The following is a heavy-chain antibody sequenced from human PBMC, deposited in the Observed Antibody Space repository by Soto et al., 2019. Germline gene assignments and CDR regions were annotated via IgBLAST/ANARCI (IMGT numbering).Heavy chain of an antibody. Sequence: AASGKVSCKASGYTLTGYYMHWVRQAPGQGLEWMGIINPSGGSTSYAQKFQGRVTMTRDTSTSTVYMELSSLRSEDTAVYYCARAHSYGIVGYYYYALDVCRQRTTFTVCS. V-gene: IGHV1-46*01. CDR3: ARAHSYGIVGYYYYALDV. CDR1: GYTLTGYY. J-gene: IGHJ6*02. D-gene: IGHD5-18*01. CDR2: INPSGGST.